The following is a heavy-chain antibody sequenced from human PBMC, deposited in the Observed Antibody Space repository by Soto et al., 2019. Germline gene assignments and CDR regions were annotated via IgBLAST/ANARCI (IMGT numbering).Heavy chain of an antibody. D-gene: IGHD2-8*01. Sequence: QGQLVKPGAKVKKPGASLKVSCKASGTSFISYGTIWVQKAPGQGLKGMGWISGYNGDTKYAQKFQGRVTMTIDTSTTTAFMELRSLTSDDTAVYYCAKNGQPPYYYYGLDVWGQGTTVTVSS. CDR2: ISGYNGDT. V-gene: IGHV1-18*01. CDR1: GTSFISYG. J-gene: IGHJ6*02. CDR3: AKNGQPPYYYYGLDV.